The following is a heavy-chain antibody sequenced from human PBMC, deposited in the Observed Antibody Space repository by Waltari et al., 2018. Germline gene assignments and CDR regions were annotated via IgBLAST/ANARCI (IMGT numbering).Heavy chain of an antibody. CDR1: GFTFSSYA. CDR3: AKIGNSGSYGLNY. Sequence: EVQLLESGGGLVQPGGSLRLSCAASGFTFSSYAMSWVRRAPGKGLEWVSAISGSGGSTYYADSVKGRFTISRDNSKNTLYLQMNSLRAEDTAVYYCAKIGNSGSYGLNYWGQGTLVTVSS. D-gene: IGHD1-26*01. CDR2: ISGSGGST. J-gene: IGHJ4*02. V-gene: IGHV3-23*01.